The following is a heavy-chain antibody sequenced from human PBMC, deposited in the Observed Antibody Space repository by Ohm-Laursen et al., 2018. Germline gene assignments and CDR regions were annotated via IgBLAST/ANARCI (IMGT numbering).Heavy chain of an antibody. D-gene: IGHD4-11*01. CDR1: GGTFSSYA. V-gene: IGHV1-69*01. CDR2: IIPIFGTA. Sequence: SSVKVSCKASGGTFSSYAISWVRQAPGQGLEWMGGIIPIFGTANYAQKFQGRVTITADESTSTAYMELSSLRSEDTAVYYCARDRPDYSNYLYYFDYWGQGTLVTVSS. J-gene: IGHJ4*02. CDR3: ARDRPDYSNYLYYFDY.